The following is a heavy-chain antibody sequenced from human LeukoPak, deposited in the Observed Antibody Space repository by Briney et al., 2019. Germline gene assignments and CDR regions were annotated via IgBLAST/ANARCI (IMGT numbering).Heavy chain of an antibody. CDR1: GFTFSTYA. D-gene: IGHD3-3*01. J-gene: IGHJ4*02. V-gene: IGHV3-23*01. Sequence: GGSLRLSCAASGFTFSTYAMSWVRQAPGKGLEWFSLISNSGGSTYYADSVEGRFTISRDNSKNTLYLQMSSLRAEDTAVYYCAKSSYDFWSSFDYWGQGTLVTVSS. CDR3: AKSSYDFWSSFDY. CDR2: ISNSGGST.